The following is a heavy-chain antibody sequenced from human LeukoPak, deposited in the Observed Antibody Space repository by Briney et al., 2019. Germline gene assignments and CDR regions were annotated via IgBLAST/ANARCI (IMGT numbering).Heavy chain of an antibody. D-gene: IGHD3-22*01. V-gene: IGHV1-46*01. CDR1: GYTFTSYY. CDR3: ARDDQYYYDSSGRPYKAFYLHWFDP. CDR2: INPSGGST. J-gene: IGHJ5*02. Sequence: ASVKVSCKASGYTFTSYYMHWVRQAPGQGLEWMGIINPSGGSTSYAQKFQGRVTMTRDTSTSTVYMELSSRRSEDTAVYFSARDDQYYYDSSGRPYKAFYLHWFDPWGQGTLVTVSS.